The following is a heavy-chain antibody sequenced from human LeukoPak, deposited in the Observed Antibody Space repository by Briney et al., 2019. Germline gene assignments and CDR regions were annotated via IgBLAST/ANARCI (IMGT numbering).Heavy chain of an antibody. Sequence: GASVTVSCKASGYTFTSYDINWVRQAPGQGLEWMGIINPTGSSTTYAQKFQGRVTMTRDTSTSTVYMELSSLRSDDTAVYYCARTAARRFDYWGQGTLVTVSS. CDR3: ARTAARRFDY. CDR1: GYTFTSYD. CDR2: INPTGSST. V-gene: IGHV1-46*01. J-gene: IGHJ4*02. D-gene: IGHD6-6*01.